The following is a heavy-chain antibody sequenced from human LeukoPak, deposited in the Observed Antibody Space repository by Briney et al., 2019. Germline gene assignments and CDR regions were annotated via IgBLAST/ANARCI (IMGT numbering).Heavy chain of an antibody. CDR1: GFTVSSNY. CDR3: ASAGIYCSGGSCYRRPFDY. D-gene: IGHD2-15*01. Sequence: GGSLRLSCAASGFTVSSNYMSWVRQAPGKGLEWVSVTYSGGSTYYADSVKGRFTISRDNSKNTLYLQMNSLRAEDTAVYYCASAGIYCSGGSCYRRPFDYWGQGTLVTVSS. J-gene: IGHJ4*02. CDR2: TYSGGST. V-gene: IGHV3-53*01.